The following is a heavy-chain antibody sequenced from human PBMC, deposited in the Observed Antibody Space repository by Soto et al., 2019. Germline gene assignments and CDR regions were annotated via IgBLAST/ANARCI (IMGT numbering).Heavy chain of an antibody. CDR1: GYTFTSYA. J-gene: IGHJ4*02. V-gene: IGHV1-3*05. CDR2: INAGNGNT. Sequence: QVQLVQSGAEEKKPGASVKVSCKASGYTFTSYAMHWVRQAPGQRLEWMGWINAGNGNTKYSQKVQGRVTITTDTSASTAYMELSSLRSEDTAVYYCARDSSAILTGYPTGLDYWGQGTLVTVSS. D-gene: IGHD3-9*01. CDR3: ARDSSAILTGYPTGLDY.